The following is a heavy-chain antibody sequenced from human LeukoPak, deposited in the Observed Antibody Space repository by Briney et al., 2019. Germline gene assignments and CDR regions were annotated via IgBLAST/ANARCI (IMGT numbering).Heavy chain of an antibody. CDR1: GYSISSGYY. V-gene: IGHV4-38-2*01. J-gene: IGHJ3*02. CDR2: IYHSGST. D-gene: IGHD4-17*01. CDR3: ASPGATTARAAFDI. Sequence: SETLSLTCAVSGYSISSGYYWGWIRQPPGKGLEWIGSIYHSGSTYYNPSLKSRVTISVDTSKNQFSLKLSSVTAADTAVYYCASPGATTARAAFDIWGQGTMVTVSS.